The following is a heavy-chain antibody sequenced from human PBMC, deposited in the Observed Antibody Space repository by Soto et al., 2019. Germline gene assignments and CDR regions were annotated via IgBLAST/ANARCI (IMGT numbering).Heavy chain of an antibody. CDR1: GCTVSSNY. Sequence: GGSLRLSCAAAGCTVSSNYMSWVRPAPGKGLEWVSVIYSGGSTYYADSVKGRFIISRDDSKNTLFLQMNSLRAEDTAVYYCATAKLLLPWLFDYWGQGTLVTVSS. CDR3: ATAKLLLPWLFDY. V-gene: IGHV3-66*01. CDR2: IYSGGST. J-gene: IGHJ4*02. D-gene: IGHD2-15*01.